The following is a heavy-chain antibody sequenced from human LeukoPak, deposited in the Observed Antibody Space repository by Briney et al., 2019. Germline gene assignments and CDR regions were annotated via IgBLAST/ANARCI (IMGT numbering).Heavy chain of an antibody. Sequence: GGSPRLSCAASGFTFSDYYMSWIRQAPGKGLEWVSYISSSGSTIYYADSVKGRFTISRDNAKNSLYLRMNSLRAEDTAVYYCARDFPYSSGWLNYYYYYMDVWGKGTTVTVSS. CDR3: ARDFPYSSGWLNYYYYYMDV. J-gene: IGHJ6*03. CDR2: ISSSGSTI. V-gene: IGHV3-11*04. D-gene: IGHD6-19*01. CDR1: GFTFSDYY.